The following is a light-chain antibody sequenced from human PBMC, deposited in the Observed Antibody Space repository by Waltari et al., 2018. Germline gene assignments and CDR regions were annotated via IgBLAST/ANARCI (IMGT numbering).Light chain of an antibody. J-gene: IGKJ2*01. CDR3: QQYNTYSYT. CDR2: KAS. CDR1: QTISNW. Sequence: DIKMTQSPSTLSASVGDRVTITCRASQTISNWLAWYQQKPGKAPKLLIYKASTLQTGVPSSFSGSGSGTEFTLTISSLQPDDFATYYCQQYNTYSYTFGQGTKLEI. V-gene: IGKV1-5*03.